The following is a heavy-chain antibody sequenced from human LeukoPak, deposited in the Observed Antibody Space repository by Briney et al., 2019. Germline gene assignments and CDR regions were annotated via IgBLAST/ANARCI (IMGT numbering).Heavy chain of an antibody. CDR3: ARDHNYAFDN. CDR2: IGIDSGNT. V-gene: IGHV3-48*01. J-gene: IGHJ4*02. Sequence: GGSLRLSCAASGFTFNRNAISWVRQAPGKGLEWISYIGIDSGNTKYADSVRGRFTISADKAKNSLYLQMNSLRVEDTAVYYCARDHNYAFDNWGQGTLVSVAS. CDR1: GFTFNRNA. D-gene: IGHD1-1*01.